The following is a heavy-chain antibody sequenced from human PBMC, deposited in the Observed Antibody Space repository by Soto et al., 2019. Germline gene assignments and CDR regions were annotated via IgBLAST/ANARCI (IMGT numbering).Heavy chain of an antibody. CDR2: IYYSGST. CDR1: GDSISSSDYY. Sequence: QLQLQESGPGLVKPSQTLSLTCTVSGDSISSSDYYWTWLRQPPGKGLEWIGYIYYSGSTYYNPSLKSRVSISLDTSKNQFSLKVSSAAAADTAVYYCASDNLMGWYDPWGQGTLVTVSS. J-gene: IGHJ5*02. CDR3: ASDNLMGWYDP. V-gene: IGHV4-30-4*01. D-gene: IGHD2-8*01.